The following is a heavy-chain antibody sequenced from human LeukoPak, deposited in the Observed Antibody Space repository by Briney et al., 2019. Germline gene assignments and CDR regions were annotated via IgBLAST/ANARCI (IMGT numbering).Heavy chain of an antibody. CDR3: ARMVRFGEVTGYYYGMDV. D-gene: IGHD3-10*01. Sequence: SETLSLTCTVSGGSVNSNTYYWTWIRQPPGTGLEWIGHMYYSGHVDYNPSLKSRLTMSLDTSKNQFSLKLDSVSAADTAVYYCARMVRFGEVTGYYYGMDVWGRGTTVIVSS. CDR2: MYYSGHV. J-gene: IGHJ6*04. CDR1: GGSVNSNTYY. V-gene: IGHV4-61*01.